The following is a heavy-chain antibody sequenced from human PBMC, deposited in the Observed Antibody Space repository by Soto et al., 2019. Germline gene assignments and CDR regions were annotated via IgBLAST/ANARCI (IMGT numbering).Heavy chain of an antibody. CDR2: INPKSGGT. V-gene: IGHV1-2*04. D-gene: IGHD2-8*01. J-gene: IGHJ6*02. Sequence: ASVKVSCKASGDSFTDYHIHWVRQAPGQGLEWLGRINPKSGGTSTAQKFQGWVTMTTDTSISTASMELTRLTSDDTAIYYCARGDSTDCSNGVCSFFYNHDMDVWGQGTTVTVSS. CDR1: GDSFTDYH. CDR3: ARGDSTDCSNGVCSFFYNHDMDV.